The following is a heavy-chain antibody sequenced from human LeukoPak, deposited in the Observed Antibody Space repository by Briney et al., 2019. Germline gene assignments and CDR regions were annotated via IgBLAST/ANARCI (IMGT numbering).Heavy chain of an antibody. J-gene: IGHJ5*02. V-gene: IGHV4-39*01. CDR3: ARPDRGAVAGIGWFDP. Sequence: PSGTLSLTCTVSGGSISRSSYYWGWIRQPPGKGLEWIGSIYYGGSTYYNPSLKSRVTISVDTSKNQFSLKLSSVTAADTAVYYCARPDRGAVAGIGWFDPWGQGTLVTVSS. CDR1: GGSISRSSYY. CDR2: IYYGGST. D-gene: IGHD6-19*01.